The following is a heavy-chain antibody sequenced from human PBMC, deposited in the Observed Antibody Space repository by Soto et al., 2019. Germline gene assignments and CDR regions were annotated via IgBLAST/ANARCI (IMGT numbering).Heavy chain of an antibody. CDR3: ARAECSTPNCLTAYYSYGLDV. CDR2: INTAGSTK. J-gene: IGHJ6*02. Sequence: SLRLSGAASGFTFSNFEMHWVRQAPGKGLEWVSYINTAGSTKYYAESVKGRFTISRDNARNSLFLQMNSLRAEDTAVYYCARAECSTPNCLTAYYSYGLDVWGQGTTVTVSS. V-gene: IGHV3-48*03. D-gene: IGHD2-2*01. CDR1: GFTFSNFE.